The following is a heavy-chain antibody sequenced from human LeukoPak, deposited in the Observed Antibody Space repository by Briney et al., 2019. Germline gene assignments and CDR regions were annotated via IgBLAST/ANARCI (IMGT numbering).Heavy chain of an antibody. CDR1: VYTFTSYG. CDR3: SRFFLPCFDSSGYLVY. D-gene: IGHD3-22*01. CDR2: ISAYNCNT. J-gene: IGHJ4*02. Sequence: ASVNVSCTASVYTFTSYGISWVRQAPGQRLGWMGWISAYNCNTNYAQKLQGRVTMTTISATSSAYMDPRSLSSVDTAESSCSRFFLPCFDSSGYLVYWGQGTLVIVSS. V-gene: IGHV1-18*01.